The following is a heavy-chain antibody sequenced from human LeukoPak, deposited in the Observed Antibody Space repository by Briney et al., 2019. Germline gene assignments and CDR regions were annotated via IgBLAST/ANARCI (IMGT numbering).Heavy chain of an antibody. D-gene: IGHD2-8*01. Sequence: GGSLRLSCAASGFTFSGSAMHWVRQASGKGLEWVGRIRNKANNYATAYAASVKGRFTISRDDPKNTAYLQMDSLETEDTAVYYCTRLGYCTNGVCYFDYWGQGTLVTVSS. CDR1: GFTFSGSA. J-gene: IGHJ4*02. V-gene: IGHV3-73*01. CDR3: TRLGYCTNGVCYFDY. CDR2: IRNKANNYAT.